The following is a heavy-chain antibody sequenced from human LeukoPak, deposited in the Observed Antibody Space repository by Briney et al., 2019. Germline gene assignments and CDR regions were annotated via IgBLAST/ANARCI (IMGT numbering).Heavy chain of an antibody. CDR1: GLTISSNY. CDR3: ARLAVAGPLYYFDY. CDR2: IYSGGST. V-gene: IGHV3-53*01. Sequence: GGSLRLSCAASGLTISSNYMSWVRQAPGKGLEWVSIIYSGGSTFYADSVKGRFTISRDNSKNTLYLQMNSLRAEDTAVYYCARLAVAGPLYYFDYWGQGTLVTVSS. D-gene: IGHD6-19*01. J-gene: IGHJ4*02.